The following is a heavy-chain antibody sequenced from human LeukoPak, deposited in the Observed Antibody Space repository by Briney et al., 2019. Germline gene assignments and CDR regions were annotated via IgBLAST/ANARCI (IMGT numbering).Heavy chain of an antibody. CDR1: GSTFSSYG. CDR2: IRYDGSNK. J-gene: IGHJ5*02. Sequence: GGSLRLSCAASGSTFSSYGMHWVRQAPGKGLEWVAFIRYDGSNKYYADSVKGRFTISRDNSKNTLYLQVNSLRAEDTAVYYCAKGYGSGSHNWFDPWGQGTLVTVSS. D-gene: IGHD3-10*01. V-gene: IGHV3-30*02. CDR3: AKGYGSGSHNWFDP.